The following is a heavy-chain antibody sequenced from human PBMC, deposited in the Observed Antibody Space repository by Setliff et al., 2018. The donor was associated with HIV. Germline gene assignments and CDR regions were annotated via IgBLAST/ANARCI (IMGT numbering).Heavy chain of an antibody. J-gene: IGHJ3*01. CDR1: GFTFSSYW. CDR2: ISADGSDT. V-gene: IGHV3-74*01. Sequence: PGESLRLSCEASGFTFSSYWIHWVRQAPGKGLVWVSRISADGSDTSYAGSVKGRFTISRDNAKNTLYLQMNSLRAEDTALYYCSLGYCSGGSCYSDPEVAFDVWGQGTMVTV. CDR3: SLGYCSGGSCYSDPEVAFDV. D-gene: IGHD2-15*01.